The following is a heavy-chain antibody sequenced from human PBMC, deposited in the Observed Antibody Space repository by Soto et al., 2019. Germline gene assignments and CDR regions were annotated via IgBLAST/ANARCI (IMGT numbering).Heavy chain of an antibody. CDR2: IYYSGTT. J-gene: IGHJ4*02. Sequence: SETLSLTCAVSGDSVSNDNYYWSWIRQPPGKGLEWIGYIYYSGTTNYNSYLKSRLSLSVDMSKNQFSLKLASVTAADTAVYFCARSQRGRTAFTFDYWGQGALVTVS. V-gene: IGHV4-61*01. D-gene: IGHD3-16*01. CDR1: GDSVSNDNYY. CDR3: ARSQRGRTAFTFDY.